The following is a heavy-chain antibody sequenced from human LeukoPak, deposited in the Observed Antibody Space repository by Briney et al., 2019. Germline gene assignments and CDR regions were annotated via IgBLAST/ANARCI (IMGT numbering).Heavy chain of an antibody. Sequence: ASVKVSCKASGGTFSSYAISWVRQAPGQGLEWMGGIIPIFGTANYAQKFQGRVTITTDESTSTAYMELSSLRSEDTAVYYCARDPWGSGSYYGRHDAFDIWGQGTMVTVSS. CDR2: IIPIFGTA. CDR3: ARDPWGSGSYYGRHDAFDI. J-gene: IGHJ3*02. D-gene: IGHD1-26*01. CDR1: GGTFSSYA. V-gene: IGHV1-69*05.